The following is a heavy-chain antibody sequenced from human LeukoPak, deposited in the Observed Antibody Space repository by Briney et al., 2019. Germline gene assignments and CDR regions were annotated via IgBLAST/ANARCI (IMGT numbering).Heavy chain of an antibody. J-gene: IGHJ4*02. V-gene: IGHV3-74*01. Sequence: GGSLRLSCAASGFTFSSYWMHWVRQTPGKGLVCVSRINSAGSSTDYADSVKGRFTISRDNEKNTPYLQMNSLRAEDTAMYYCALRRDVYNDEDHRGQGTLVTVSS. CDR2: INSAGSST. CDR3: ALRRDVYNDEDH. CDR1: GFTFSSYW. D-gene: IGHD5-24*01.